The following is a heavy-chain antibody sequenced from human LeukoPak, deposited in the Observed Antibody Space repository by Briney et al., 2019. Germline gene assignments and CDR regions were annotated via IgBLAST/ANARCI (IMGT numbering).Heavy chain of an antibody. CDR2: INHSGST. CDR1: GGSFSGYY. D-gene: IGHD4-17*01. V-gene: IGHV4-34*01. Sequence: SETLSLTCAVYGGSFSGYYWSWIRQPPGKGLEWIGEINHSGSTNYNPSLKSRVTISVDTSKNQFSLKLSSVTAADTAVYYCARVGEDYGDFPLFDYWGQGTLVTVSS. CDR3: ARVGEDYGDFPLFDY. J-gene: IGHJ4*02.